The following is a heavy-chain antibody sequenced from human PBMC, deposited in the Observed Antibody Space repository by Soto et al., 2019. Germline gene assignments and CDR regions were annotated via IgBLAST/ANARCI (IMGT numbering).Heavy chain of an antibody. D-gene: IGHD2-2*01. Sequence: PGGSLRLSCAASGFTFRNYCMSWVRQAPGKGLEWVSFINSGSSTIYYADSVKGRFTISRDNAKNSLYLQMDSLRAEDTAVYYATRSAYMDVWGTGTTVTVSS. V-gene: IGHV3-48*04. J-gene: IGHJ6*03. CDR3: TRSAYMDV. CDR1: GFTFRNYC. CDR2: INSGSSTI.